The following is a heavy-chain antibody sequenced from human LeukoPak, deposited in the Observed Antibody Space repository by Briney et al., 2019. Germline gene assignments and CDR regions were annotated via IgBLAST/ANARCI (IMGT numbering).Heavy chain of an antibody. CDR2: IKRKTDGGTT. Sequence: GGSLRLSCAASGFTFSNAWMSWVRQAPGKGLEWVGRIKRKTDGGTTDYAAPLKGRFTISRDDSQNTLYLQMNSLKTEDTAVYYCTTVDIWSGYYPFVYWGQGTLFTVSS. J-gene: IGHJ4*02. D-gene: IGHD3-3*01. CDR1: GFTFSNAW. V-gene: IGHV3-15*01. CDR3: TTVDIWSGYYPFVY.